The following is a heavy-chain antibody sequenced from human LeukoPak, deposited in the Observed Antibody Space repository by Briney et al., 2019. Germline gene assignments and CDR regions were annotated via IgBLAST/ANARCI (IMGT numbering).Heavy chain of an antibody. J-gene: IGHJ4*02. Sequence: GASVKVSCKASGGTFISYAISRVRQAPGQGLEWMGGIIPIFGTANYAQKFQGRVTITADESTSTAYMELSSLRSEDTAVYYCAREKSLGDFWSGYSEYWGQGTLVTVSS. CDR3: AREKSLGDFWSGYSEY. D-gene: IGHD3-3*01. CDR1: GGTFISYA. CDR2: IIPIFGTA. V-gene: IGHV1-69*01.